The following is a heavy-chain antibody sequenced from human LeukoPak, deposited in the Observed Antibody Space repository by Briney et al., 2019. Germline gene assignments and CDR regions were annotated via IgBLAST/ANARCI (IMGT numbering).Heavy chain of an antibody. CDR3: AKDLRYDSYYYYGMDV. J-gene: IGHJ6*02. CDR1: GFTFSSYA. D-gene: IGHD3-9*01. CDR2: ISWNSGSI. V-gene: IGHV3-9*01. Sequence: GGSLRLSCAASGFTFSSYAMHWVRQAPGKGLEWVSGISWNSGSIGYADSVKGRFTISRDNAKNSLYLQMNSLRAEDTALYYCAKDLRYDSYYYYGMDVWGQGTTVTVSS.